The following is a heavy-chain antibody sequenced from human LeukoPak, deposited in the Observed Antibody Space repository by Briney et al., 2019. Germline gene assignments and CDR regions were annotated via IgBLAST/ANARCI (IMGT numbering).Heavy chain of an antibody. CDR2: IKQDGSEK. J-gene: IGHJ4*02. V-gene: IGHV3-7*02. CDR1: GFTFSSYW. D-gene: IGHD3-22*01. Sequence: GGSLRLSCAASGFTFSSYWMSWVRQAPGKGLEWVANIKQDGSEKYYVDSVKGRFTISRDNAKNSLYLQMNSLRAENTAVYYCATNLNYDREFDYWGQGTLVTVSS. CDR3: ATNLNYDREFDY.